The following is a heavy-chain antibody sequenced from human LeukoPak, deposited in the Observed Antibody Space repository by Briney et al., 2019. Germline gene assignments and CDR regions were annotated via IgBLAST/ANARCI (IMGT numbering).Heavy chain of an antibody. V-gene: IGHV4-39*07. CDR2: VYYSGTT. CDR3: ARDPGYCSGGSCYSFGWFDP. Sequence: SETLSLTCTVSGGSISSSRYYWGWIRQPPGKGLEWIGSVYYSGTTYYNPSLRSRVTISVDTSKNQFSLKLSSVTAADTAVYYCARDPGYCSGGSCYSFGWFDPWGQGTLVTVSS. J-gene: IGHJ5*02. CDR1: GGSISSSRYY. D-gene: IGHD2-15*01.